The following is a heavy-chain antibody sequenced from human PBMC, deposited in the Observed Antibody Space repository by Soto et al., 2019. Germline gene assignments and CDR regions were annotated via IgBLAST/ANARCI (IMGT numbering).Heavy chain of an antibody. D-gene: IGHD3-22*01. Sequence: SETLSLTCTVSCGTISSGGYHRIWNRQHPGKGLEWIGYIYYSGSTNYNPSLKSRVTISVDTSKNQFSLKLSSVTAADTAVYYCAREVEDYYDSSGYYYDYWGQGTLVTVSS. CDR1: CGTISSGGYH. CDR2: IYYSGST. V-gene: IGHV4-61*08. J-gene: IGHJ4*02. CDR3: AREVEDYYDSSGYYYDY.